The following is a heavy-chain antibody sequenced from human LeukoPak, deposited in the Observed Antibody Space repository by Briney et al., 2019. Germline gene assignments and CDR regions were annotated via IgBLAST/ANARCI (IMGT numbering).Heavy chain of an antibody. CDR3: AREIVGSTLDY. CDR2: IYSSGST. V-gene: IGHV4-61*02. D-gene: IGHD1-26*01. CDR1: GGSISSGSYY. Sequence: SETLSLTCTVSGGSISSGSYYWSWIRQPAGKGLEWIGRIYSSGSTNYNPSLKSRVTMSVDTSKNQFSLKLSSVTAADTAVYYCAREIVGSTLDYWGQGILVTVSP. J-gene: IGHJ4*02.